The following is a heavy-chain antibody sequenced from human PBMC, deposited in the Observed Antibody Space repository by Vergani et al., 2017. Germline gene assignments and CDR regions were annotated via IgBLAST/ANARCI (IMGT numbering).Heavy chain of an antibody. Sequence: EVQLLESGGGLVQPGGSLRLSCTPSGFTFSTYAMSWVRQAPGKGLEWVSTISGGGDNTYYADSVKGRFTISRDNSKNTLYLQMNNLRAEDTAVYYCARGLKLGDHSGAFDYWGQGTLVTVSS. V-gene: IGHV3-23*01. J-gene: IGHJ4*02. CDR3: ARGLKLGDHSGAFDY. CDR1: GFTFSTYA. D-gene: IGHD7-27*01. CDR2: ISGGGDNT.